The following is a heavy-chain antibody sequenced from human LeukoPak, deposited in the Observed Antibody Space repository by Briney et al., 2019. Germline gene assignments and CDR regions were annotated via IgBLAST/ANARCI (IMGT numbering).Heavy chain of an antibody. CDR2: IRSKTYGGTS. CDR1: GFTFGDYA. CDR3: IRADSSTWRGWIDP. J-gene: IGHJ5*01. D-gene: IGHD6-13*01. V-gene: IGHV3-49*04. Sequence: PGRSLRLSCKGSGFTFGDYAMNWVRQAPGKGLEWVGFIRSKTYGGTSEYGASVKGRFTISRDDSKGIAYLQIVSLKTGDTAFYYCIRADSSTWRGWIDPWGQGTLVTVSS.